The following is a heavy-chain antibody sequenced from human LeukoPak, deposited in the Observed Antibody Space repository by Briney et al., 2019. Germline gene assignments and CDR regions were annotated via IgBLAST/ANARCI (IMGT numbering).Heavy chain of an antibody. CDR1: GFTFSTYS. D-gene: IGHD3-3*01. CDR2: IKQDGSEK. Sequence: GGSLRLSCAAPGFTFSTYSMNWVRQAPGKGLEWVANIKQDGSEKYYVDSVKGRFTISRDNAKNSLYLQMNSLRAEDTAVYYCARQLSRSYYFDYWGQGTLVTVSS. V-gene: IGHV3-7*01. J-gene: IGHJ4*02. CDR3: ARQLSRSYYFDY.